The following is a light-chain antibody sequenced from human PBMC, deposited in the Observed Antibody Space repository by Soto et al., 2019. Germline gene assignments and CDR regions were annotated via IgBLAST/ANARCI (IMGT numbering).Light chain of an antibody. Sequence: EIVLTQSPGTLSLSPGERATLSCRASQSVSSSDFAWYQQKPGQPPTLLIYGASSRATGIPDRFSCSRSGTDFSRTISRLQPEDFAVYYCHQYGRSPQTVGQGTKVEIK. V-gene: IGKV3-20*01. CDR2: GAS. CDR1: QSVSSSD. J-gene: IGKJ1*01. CDR3: HQYGRSPQT.